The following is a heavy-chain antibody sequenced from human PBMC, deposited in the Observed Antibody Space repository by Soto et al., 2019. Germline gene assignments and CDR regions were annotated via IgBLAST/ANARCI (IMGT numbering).Heavy chain of an antibody. CDR1: GFTFSSYA. D-gene: IGHD3-9*01. Sequence: EVQLLESGGGLVQPGGSLRLSCAASGFTFSSYAMSWVRQAPGKGLEWVSAISGSGGSTYYADSVKGRFTISRDNSKNTLYPQMNSLRAEDTAVYYCAKDREYFDWLFYFDYWGQGTLVTVSS. CDR3: AKDREYFDWLFYFDY. V-gene: IGHV3-23*01. CDR2: ISGSGGST. J-gene: IGHJ4*02.